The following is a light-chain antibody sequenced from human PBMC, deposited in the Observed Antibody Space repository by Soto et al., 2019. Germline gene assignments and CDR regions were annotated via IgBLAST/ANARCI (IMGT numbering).Light chain of an antibody. V-gene: IGLV2-23*01. CDR1: SSDVGSYNL. CDR3: CSYAGSSTTYL. J-gene: IGLJ1*01. Sequence: QSALTQPASVSGSPGQSITISCTGTSSDVGSYNLVSWYQQHPGKAPKLMIYEGSKRPSGVSNRFSGSKSGNTASLTISGLQAEDEADYYCCSYAGSSTTYLFGTXT. CDR2: EGS.